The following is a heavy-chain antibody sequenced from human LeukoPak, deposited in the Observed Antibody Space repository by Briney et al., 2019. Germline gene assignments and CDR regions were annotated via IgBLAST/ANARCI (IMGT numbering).Heavy chain of an antibody. D-gene: IGHD6-13*01. J-gene: IGHJ5*02. CDR3: ARAYSSSWYFNWFDP. V-gene: IGHV4-38-2*02. Sequence: PSQTLSLTCTVSGYSISSGYFWGWIRQPPGKGLEWIGTIYNSGSTYYNASLESRVTISVDTSKNQFSLKLSSVTAADTAVYYCARAYSSSWYFNWFDPWGQGTLVTVSS. CDR2: IYNSGST. CDR1: GYSISSGYF.